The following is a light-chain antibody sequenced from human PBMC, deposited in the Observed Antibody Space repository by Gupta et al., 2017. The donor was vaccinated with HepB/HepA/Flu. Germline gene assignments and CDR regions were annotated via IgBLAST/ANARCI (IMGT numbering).Light chain of an antibody. Sequence: EIVMTQSPATLSVFAGERVTLSCRASQSVNTNLAWYKQKPGQAPRLLVYGASTRATGVPARFSGSGYGTEFTLTISSLQSEDFALYYCQQYNDWPPWTFGQGTKVEIK. CDR2: GAS. V-gene: IGKV3-15*01. J-gene: IGKJ1*01. CDR1: QSVNTN. CDR3: QQYNDWPPWT.